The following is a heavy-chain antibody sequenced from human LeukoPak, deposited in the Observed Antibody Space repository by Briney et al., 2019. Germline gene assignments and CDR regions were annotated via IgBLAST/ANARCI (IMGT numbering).Heavy chain of an antibody. D-gene: IGHD3-22*01. V-gene: IGHV1-69*06. J-gene: IGHJ3*02. CDR2: IIPIFGTA. CDR1: GGTFSSYA. Sequence: SVKVSCEASGGTFSSYAISWVRQAPGQGLEWMGGIIPIFGTANYAQKFQGRVTITADKSTSTAYMELSSLRSEDTAVYYCARELYSSRAFDIWGQGTMVTVSS. CDR3: ARELYSSRAFDI.